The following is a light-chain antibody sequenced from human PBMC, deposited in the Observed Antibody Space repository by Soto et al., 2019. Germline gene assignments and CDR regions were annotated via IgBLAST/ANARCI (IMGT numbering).Light chain of an antibody. CDR2: GNT. CDR3: QSHDTSLSGYV. J-gene: IGLJ1*01. CDR1: SSNIGAGYD. Sequence: QSVLTQPPSVPGAPGQRVTISCTGSSSNIGAGYDVHWYQQLPGTAPKLLIYGNTNRPSGVPDRFSGSKSGTSASLAITGPQADNQAHYSHQSHDTSLSGYVFGTGTKLTVL. V-gene: IGLV1-40*01.